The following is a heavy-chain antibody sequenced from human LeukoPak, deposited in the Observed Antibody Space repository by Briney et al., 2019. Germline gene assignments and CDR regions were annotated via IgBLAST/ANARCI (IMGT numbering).Heavy chain of an antibody. Sequence: PGGSLRLSCATSGFTFTAYWMTWVRQAPGKGLQWVAHISQDGTETYFLDSVRGRFTIPRDNAKNSLYLQMNSLRVEDTAVYYCTNGIYRTSYWGQGTLVTVSS. CDR2: ISQDGTET. V-gene: IGHV3-7*01. J-gene: IGHJ4*02. D-gene: IGHD4-11*01. CDR1: GFTFTAYW. CDR3: TNGIYRTSY.